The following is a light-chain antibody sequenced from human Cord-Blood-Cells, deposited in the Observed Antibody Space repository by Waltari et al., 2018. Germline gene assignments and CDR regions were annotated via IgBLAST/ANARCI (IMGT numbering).Light chain of an antibody. J-gene: IGLJ2*01. CDR1: QLGDKY. Sequence: SYELTQPPPVSVSPGPTASITCPGDQLGDKYACWYQQKPGQSPVLVIYQDSKRPSGIPERFSGSNSGNTATLTISGTQAMDEADYYCQAWDSSNVVFGGGTKLTVL. CDR2: QDS. V-gene: IGLV3-1*01. CDR3: QAWDSSNVV.